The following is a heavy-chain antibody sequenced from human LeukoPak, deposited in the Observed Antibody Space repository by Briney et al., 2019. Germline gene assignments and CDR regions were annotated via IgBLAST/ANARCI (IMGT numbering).Heavy chain of an antibody. CDR2: IYYSGST. V-gene: IGHV4-39*07. CDR1: GGSISSSSYY. Sequence: KPSETLTLTCTVSGGSISSSSYYWGWIRQPPGKGLEWIGSIYYSGSTYYNPSLKSRVTISVDTSKNQFYLKLSSVTAADTAVYYCARPTPGIAAADPGDYWGQGTLVTVSS. J-gene: IGHJ4*02. CDR3: ARPTPGIAAADPGDY. D-gene: IGHD6-13*01.